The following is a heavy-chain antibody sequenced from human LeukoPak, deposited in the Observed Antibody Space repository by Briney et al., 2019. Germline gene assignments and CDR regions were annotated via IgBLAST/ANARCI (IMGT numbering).Heavy chain of an antibody. CDR3: ARDLLNEGNHLDY. V-gene: IGHV4-30-4*08. J-gene: IGHJ4*02. CDR1: GGCISSGGYY. Sequence: PSQTLCLTCTVSGGCISSGGYYWSWIRQPPGKGLEWIGYIYYSGSTYYNPSLKSRVTISVDTSKNQFSLKLSSVTAADTAVYYCARDLLNEGNHLDYWGQGTLVTVSS. CDR2: IYYSGST. D-gene: IGHD4-23*01.